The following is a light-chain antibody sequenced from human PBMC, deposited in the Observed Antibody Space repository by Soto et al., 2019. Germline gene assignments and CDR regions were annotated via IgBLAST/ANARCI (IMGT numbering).Light chain of an antibody. J-gene: IGKJ1*01. CDR2: ISS. Sequence: DIQMTQSPSSLSASIGDRVTITCRASQGITNSLAWYQQKPGKVPKLLIYISSTLQSGVPSRFSGSGYGTDFTLTISCLQSEDFATYYCQQYYSYPRTFGQGTKVDIK. CDR1: QGITNS. CDR3: QQYYSYPRT. V-gene: IGKV1-27*01.